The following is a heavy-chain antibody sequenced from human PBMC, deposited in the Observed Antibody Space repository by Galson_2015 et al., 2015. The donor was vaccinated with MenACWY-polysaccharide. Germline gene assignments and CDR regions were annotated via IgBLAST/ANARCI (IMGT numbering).Heavy chain of an antibody. D-gene: IGHD2-15*01. Sequence: SVKVSCKASGYNFNVYGVTWVRQAPGQGLEWVGWTSPYNGDKKYAQKLLGRVTLTTDTSTSTAYMELRSLTSDDTAVYYCARSGYHYDGDDFWGQRTMVSVSS. V-gene: IGHV1-18*01. CDR2: TSPYNGDK. J-gene: IGHJ4*02. CDR3: ARSGYHYDGDDF. CDR1: GYNFNVYG.